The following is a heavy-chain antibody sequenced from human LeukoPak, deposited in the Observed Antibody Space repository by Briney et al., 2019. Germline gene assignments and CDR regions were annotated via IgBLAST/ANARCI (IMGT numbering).Heavy chain of an antibody. Sequence: PSETLSLTCTVSGYSISSGYYWGWIRQPPGKGLEWIGSIYHSGSTYYNPSLKSRVTISVDTSKNQFSLKLSSVTAADTAVYYCARATSGYYLSSPFDYWGQGTLVTVSS. V-gene: IGHV4-38-2*02. CDR1: GYSISSGYY. CDR3: ARATSGYYLSSPFDY. J-gene: IGHJ4*02. CDR2: IYHSGST. D-gene: IGHD3-22*01.